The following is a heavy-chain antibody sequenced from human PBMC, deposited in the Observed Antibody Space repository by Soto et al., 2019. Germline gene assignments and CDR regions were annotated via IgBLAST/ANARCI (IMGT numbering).Heavy chain of an antibody. J-gene: IGHJ4*02. D-gene: IGHD6-19*01. CDR1: GYTFSSYG. Sequence: QVQLVQSGAEVKKPGASVKVSCTASGYTFSSYGIGWVRQAPGQGLEWMGWITINSGNTNYAQKFQDRVTMTTDTSTTTAAMELRSLKSDDTAMYYCARGGGGGWYNYDHWGQGTLVTVSS. CDR3: ARGGGGGWYNYDH. V-gene: IGHV1-18*01. CDR2: ITINSGNT.